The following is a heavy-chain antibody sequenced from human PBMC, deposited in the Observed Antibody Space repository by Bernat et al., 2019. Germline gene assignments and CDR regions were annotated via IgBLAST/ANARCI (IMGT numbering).Heavy chain of an antibody. V-gene: IGHV1-24*01. CDR1: GYTLTELS. Sequence: QVQLVQSGAEVKKPGASVKVSCKVSGYTLTELSMHWVRQAPGKGLEWMGGFDPEDGETIYAQKFQGTVTMTEDTFTHTAYMELSSLRSEDTAVYYCATAVATTVTTFDYWGQGTLVTVSS. CDR3: ATAVATTVTTFDY. CDR2: FDPEDGET. J-gene: IGHJ4*02. D-gene: IGHD4-17*01.